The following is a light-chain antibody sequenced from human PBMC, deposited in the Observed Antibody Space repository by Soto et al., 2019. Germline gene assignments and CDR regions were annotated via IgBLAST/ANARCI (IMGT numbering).Light chain of an antibody. CDR1: QSVYNN. Sequence: EVVMTQSPATLSVSPGERATLSCRTSQSVYNNLAWYLQKPGQAPRLLISAASTRATGIPARFSGSGSGTEYTLTINSLQSEDFAVYYCQQYNSLPLTFGGGTKVEIK. CDR2: AAS. CDR3: QQYNSLPLT. J-gene: IGKJ4*01. V-gene: IGKV3D-15*01.